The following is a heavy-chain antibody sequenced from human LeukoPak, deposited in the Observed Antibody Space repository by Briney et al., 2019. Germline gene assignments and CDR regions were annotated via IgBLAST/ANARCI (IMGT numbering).Heavy chain of an antibody. CDR2: IYYSGST. V-gene: IGHV4-59*01. D-gene: IGHD6-6*01. Sequence: KPSETLSLTCTISGGSISSYYWSWIRQPPGKGLEWIGYIYYSGSTNYNPSLKSRVTISVDTSKNQFSLKLSSVTAADTAVYYCARSRARDAFDIWGQGTMVTVSS. CDR1: GGSISSYY. J-gene: IGHJ3*02. CDR3: ARSRARDAFDI.